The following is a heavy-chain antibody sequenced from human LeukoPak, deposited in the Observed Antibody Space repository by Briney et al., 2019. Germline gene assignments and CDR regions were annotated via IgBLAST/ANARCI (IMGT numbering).Heavy chain of an antibody. J-gene: IGHJ6*02. CDR1: GFTVSSNY. CDR3: ARNAYGAQTPSDV. Sequence: GGSLRLSCAASGFTVSSNYMSWVRQAPGKGLEWVSAIYSSGSTYYADSVKGRFTISRDNAKNSVYLQMNSLRAEDTAVYYCARNAYGAQTPSDVWGQGTTVTVSS. V-gene: IGHV3-53*01. CDR2: IYSSGST. D-gene: IGHD4-17*01.